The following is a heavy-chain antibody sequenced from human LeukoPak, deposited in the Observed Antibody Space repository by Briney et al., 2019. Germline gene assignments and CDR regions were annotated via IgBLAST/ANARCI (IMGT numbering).Heavy chain of an antibody. Sequence: GGSLRLSCAASGFTFSTYAMSWVRQAPGKGLEWVSSIRSGGNTYYADSVKGRFTISRDNSKNTLFLQMNSLRAEDTAVYYCARARHGILTGYYLDYWGQGTLVTVSS. CDR1: GFTFSTYA. V-gene: IGHV3-23*01. D-gene: IGHD3-9*01. CDR2: IRSGGNT. J-gene: IGHJ4*02. CDR3: ARARHGILTGYYLDY.